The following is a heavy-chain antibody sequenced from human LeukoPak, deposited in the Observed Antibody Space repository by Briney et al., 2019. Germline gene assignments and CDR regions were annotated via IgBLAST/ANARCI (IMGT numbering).Heavy chain of an antibody. CDR2: INPNSGDT. J-gene: IGHJ4*02. D-gene: IGHD6-19*01. V-gene: IGHV1-2*06. Sequence: ASVKVSCKASGYTFTGYHMHWVRQAPGQGLEWMGRINPNSGDTNYAQKFQGRVTMTRDTSISTAYVELSRLRSDDTAVYYCAVAVPSRDVDYWGQGTLVTVSS. CDR1: GYTFTGYH. CDR3: AVAVPSRDVDY.